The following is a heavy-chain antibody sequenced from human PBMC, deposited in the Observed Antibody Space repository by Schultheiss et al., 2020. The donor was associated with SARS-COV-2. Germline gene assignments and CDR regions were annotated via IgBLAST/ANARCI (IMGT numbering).Heavy chain of an antibody. V-gene: IGHV4-39*01. CDR1: GGSISSSSYY. J-gene: IGHJ1*01. CDR3: ARQSSSGWYPQYFQH. D-gene: IGHD6-19*01. CDR2: IYYSGLT. Sequence: SETLSLTCTVSGGSISSSSYYWGWIRQPPGKGLEWIGSIYYSGLTYYNPSLKSRLTISVDTSKNQFSLKLRSVTAADTAVYYCARQSSSGWYPQYFQHWGQGTLVTVSS.